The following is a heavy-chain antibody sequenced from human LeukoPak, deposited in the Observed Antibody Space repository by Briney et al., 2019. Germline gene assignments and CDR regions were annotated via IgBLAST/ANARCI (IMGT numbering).Heavy chain of an antibody. D-gene: IGHD3-22*01. CDR3: ARGFGYYYDSSGYTHAFDI. V-gene: IGHV1-2*02. Sequence: ASVKVSCKASGYTFTGYYMHWVRQAPGQGLEWMGWINPNSGGTNYAQKFQGRVTMTRDTSISTAYMELSRLRPDDTAVYYCARGFGYYYDSSGYTHAFDIWGQGTMVTVSS. CDR2: INPNSGGT. CDR1: GYTFTGYY. J-gene: IGHJ3*02.